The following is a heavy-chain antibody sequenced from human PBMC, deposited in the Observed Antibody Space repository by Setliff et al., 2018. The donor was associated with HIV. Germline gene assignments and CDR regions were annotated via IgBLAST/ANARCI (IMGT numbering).Heavy chain of an antibody. V-gene: IGHV1-69*13. CDR2: IIPIFDRT. D-gene: IGHD3-22*01. CDR3: ARDPFPSTNYYDSSAYPFAEYFHH. Sequence: SVKVSCKISGGTLSSHALSWVRQAPGQGLEWMGGIIPIFDRTNYAQKFQGRVTITSDESTSTAYMELSSLRSEDTAVYYCARDPFPSTNYYDSSAYPFAEYFHHWGQGTLVTVSS. J-gene: IGHJ1*01. CDR1: GGTLSSHA.